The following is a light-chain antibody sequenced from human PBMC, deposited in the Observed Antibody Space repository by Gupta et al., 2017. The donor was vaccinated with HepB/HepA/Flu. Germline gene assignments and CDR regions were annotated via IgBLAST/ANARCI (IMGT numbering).Light chain of an antibody. Sequence: SYELPQPPSVSVSPGQTAGITCSGNNLGDKYVSWYQQKPGQSPVLVIYQDNKRSSGIPERFSGSNSGNTATLTITGTQSVDEADYFCQAWDSSARVFGGGTMLTVL. CDR3: QAWDSSARV. J-gene: IGLJ3*02. CDR1: NLGDKY. V-gene: IGLV3-1*01. CDR2: QDN.